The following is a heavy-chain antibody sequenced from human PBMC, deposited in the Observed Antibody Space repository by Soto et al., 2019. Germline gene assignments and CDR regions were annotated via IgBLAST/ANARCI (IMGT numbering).Heavy chain of an antibody. V-gene: IGHV4-31*03. D-gene: IGHD5-18*01. Sequence: QVQLQESGPGLVKPSQTLSLTCTVSGGSINSGGYCWSWIRQHPGKGLDWLGCISYGGSTSYSPALKSRVTRSGDTSKNQFSLKLTSVTAADTAVYYCSRGILVWGQGALITVSS. CDR2: ISYGGST. CDR3: SRGILV. J-gene: IGHJ4*02. CDR1: GGSINSGGYC.